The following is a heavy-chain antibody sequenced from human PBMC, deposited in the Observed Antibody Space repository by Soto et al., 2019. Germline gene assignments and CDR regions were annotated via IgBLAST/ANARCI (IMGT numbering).Heavy chain of an antibody. Sequence: ASVKVSCKASGGTFSSYTISWVRQAPGQGLEWMGRIIPILGIANYAQKFQGRVTITADKSTSTAYMGLSSLGSEDTAVYYCARDRGMGTVTPTGEGDAFDIWGQGTMVTVSS. CDR2: IIPILGIA. D-gene: IGHD4-17*01. V-gene: IGHV1-69*04. J-gene: IGHJ3*02. CDR1: GGTFSSYT. CDR3: ARDRGMGTVTPTGEGDAFDI.